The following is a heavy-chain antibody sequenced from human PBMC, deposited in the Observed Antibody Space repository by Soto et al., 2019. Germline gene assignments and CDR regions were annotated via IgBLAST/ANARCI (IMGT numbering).Heavy chain of an antibody. V-gene: IGHV1-18*01. CDR3: ARDRSPLSHDYGDQTVDY. CDR2: ISAYNGNT. D-gene: IGHD4-17*01. CDR1: GYTFTSYG. J-gene: IGHJ4*02. Sequence: ASVKVSCKASGYTFTSYGISWVRQAPGQGLEWMGWISAYNGNTKYAGELQGRVTMTRDTSTSTAYLEVWSLRSDDTAVYYCARDRSPLSHDYGDQTVDYWGQGTQVTVSS.